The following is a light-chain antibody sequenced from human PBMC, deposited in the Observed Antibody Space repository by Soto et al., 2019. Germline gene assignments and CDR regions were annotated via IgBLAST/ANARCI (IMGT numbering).Light chain of an antibody. J-gene: IGKJ1*01. CDR3: QHMRT. CDR1: QNINNG. CDR2: DAS. V-gene: IGKV1-5*01. Sequence: DIKMNQSPFTLSASIGARVAITGRASQNINNGIAWNQQKPGKAPKFLIYDASTLESGVPSRFSGSGFGTEFSLTISSLQPDDFGSYYCQHMRTFGQGTKVDIK.